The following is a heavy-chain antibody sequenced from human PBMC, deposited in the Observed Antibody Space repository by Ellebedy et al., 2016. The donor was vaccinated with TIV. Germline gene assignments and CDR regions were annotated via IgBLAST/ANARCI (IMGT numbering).Heavy chain of an antibody. CDR2: ISDYNGDT. Sequence: ASVKVSCKASGYTFRSFGISWLRQAPGQGLEWMGWISDYNGDTNYAQKFQDRVTMTTDTSTRTGYMELRSRRSDDTAVYYWARVIGLRDCDGATCSPPPPLDYWGQGSLVTVSS. V-gene: IGHV1-18*04. CDR3: ARVIGLRDCDGATCSPPPPLDY. J-gene: IGHJ4*02. CDR1: GYTFRSFG. D-gene: IGHD2/OR15-2a*01.